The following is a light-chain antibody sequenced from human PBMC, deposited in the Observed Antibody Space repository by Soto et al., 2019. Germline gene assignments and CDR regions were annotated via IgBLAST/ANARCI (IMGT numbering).Light chain of an antibody. Sequence: EIVMTQSPATLSVSPGERATLSCRASQSVSSNLAWYQQKPGQAPRLLIYGASTRATGIPARFSGSGSGTEFTLTISSLQSEDFAVYYCQQSYINPPLFGPGTKVDIK. J-gene: IGKJ3*01. CDR1: QSVSSN. CDR2: GAS. V-gene: IGKV3-15*01. CDR3: QQSYINPPL.